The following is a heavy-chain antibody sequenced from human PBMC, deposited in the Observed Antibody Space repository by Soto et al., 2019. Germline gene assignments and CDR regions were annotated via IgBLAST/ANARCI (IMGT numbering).Heavy chain of an antibody. J-gene: IGHJ4*02. CDR2: MSAYKGNT. Sequence: QVQLVQSGAEVKKPGASVKVSCKASGYTFTSYGISWVRQAPGQGLEWMGWMSAYKGNTNYAQKLQGIVTMNPDTSTSTAYMELRSLRSDDTAVYYWAGEWAAAGPFDYWGQGTLVTVSS. CDR3: AGEWAAAGPFDY. D-gene: IGHD6-13*01. V-gene: IGHV1-18*01. CDR1: GYTFTSYG.